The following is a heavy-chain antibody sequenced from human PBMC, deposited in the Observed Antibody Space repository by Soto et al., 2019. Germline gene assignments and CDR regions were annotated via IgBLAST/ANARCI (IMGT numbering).Heavy chain of an antibody. V-gene: IGHV3-33*01. J-gene: IGHJ6*02. D-gene: IGHD3-22*01. CDR1: GFTFSSYG. CDR2: IWYDGSNK. Sequence: QVQLVESGGDVVQPGRSLRLSCAASGFTFSSYGMHWVRQAPGKGLEWVAVIWYDGSNKYYADSVKGRFTISRDNSKNTLYLQMNSLRAEDTAVYYCARDRLDYYYDSSGYTGGMDVWGQGTTVTVSS. CDR3: ARDRLDYYYDSSGYTGGMDV.